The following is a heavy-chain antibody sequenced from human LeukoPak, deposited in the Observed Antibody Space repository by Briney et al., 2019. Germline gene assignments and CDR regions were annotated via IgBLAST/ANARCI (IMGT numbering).Heavy chain of an antibody. CDR1: RYTFTGYY. D-gene: IGHD2-2*01. CDR3: ARANPLYCSSTTCLFDY. V-gene: IGHV1-2*02. CDR2: INPNSGDT. Sequence: GASVKGSSKASRYTFTGYYMRWVRQAPGQGFEWMGWINPNSGDTNYAQKFQGRVTMTRGTSISTAHMELSRLRSDDTAVYYCARANPLYCSSTTCLFDYWGQGTLVTVSS. J-gene: IGHJ4*02.